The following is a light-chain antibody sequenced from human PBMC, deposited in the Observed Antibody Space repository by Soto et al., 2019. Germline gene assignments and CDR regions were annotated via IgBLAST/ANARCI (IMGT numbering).Light chain of an antibody. J-gene: IGLJ2*01. CDR2: LNSDGSH. V-gene: IGLV4-69*01. CDR3: QTWGTGVV. Sequence: QLVLTQSPSASASLGASVKLTCTLSSGHSSYAIAWHQQQPEKGHRYLMKLNSDGSHSKGDGIPDRFSGSSSGAERYLTISSLKYEDEADYYCQTWGTGVVFGGGTQLTV. CDR1: SGHSSYA.